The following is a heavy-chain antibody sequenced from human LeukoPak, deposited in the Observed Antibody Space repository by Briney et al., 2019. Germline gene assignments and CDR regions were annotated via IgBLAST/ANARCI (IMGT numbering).Heavy chain of an antibody. CDR1: GGSIDSTNW. Sequence: SETLSLTCDVSGGSIDSTNWWNWVRQPPGKGLEWIGEIHHDGRINYNPSLKSRVTLSVDKSKNQFSLRLNSVTAADTAVYYCAGSPIGYGMDVWGQGTTVTASS. J-gene: IGHJ6*02. V-gene: IGHV4/OR15-8*01. CDR2: IHHDGRI. CDR3: AGSPIGYGMDV.